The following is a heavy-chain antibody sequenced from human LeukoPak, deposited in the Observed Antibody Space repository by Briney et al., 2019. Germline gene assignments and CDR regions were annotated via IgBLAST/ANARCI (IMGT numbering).Heavy chain of an antibody. J-gene: IGHJ4*02. D-gene: IGHD4-23*01. CDR2: IWYDGSNK. V-gene: IGHV3-33*01. Sequence: GGSLRLSCAASGFTFSSYGMHWVRQAPGKGLEWVAVIWYDGSNKYYADSVKGRFTISRDNSKNTLYLQMNSLRAEDTAVYYCAPLTSVVTAFDYWGQGTLVTVSS. CDR1: GFTFSSYG. CDR3: APLTSVVTAFDY.